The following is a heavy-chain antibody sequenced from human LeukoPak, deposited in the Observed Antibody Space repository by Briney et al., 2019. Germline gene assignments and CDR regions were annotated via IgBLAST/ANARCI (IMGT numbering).Heavy chain of an antibody. CDR2: MNGDGRTT. CDR1: GFTFSPYW. Sequence: PGGSLRLSCAASGFTFSPYWMHWVRQAPGKGLVWVPRMNGDGRTTDYADSVKGRFTISRDNAKNTLYLQMNSLRAEDTAVYYCARSNWFDPWGQGTLVTVSS. J-gene: IGHJ5*02. V-gene: IGHV3-74*01. CDR3: ARSNWFDP.